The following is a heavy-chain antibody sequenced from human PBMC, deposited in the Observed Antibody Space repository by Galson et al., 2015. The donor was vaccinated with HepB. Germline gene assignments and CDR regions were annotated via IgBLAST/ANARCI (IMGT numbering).Heavy chain of an antibody. D-gene: IGHD3-22*01. V-gene: IGHV3-9*01. J-gene: IGHJ4*02. CDR1: GFIFDHYA. Sequence: SLRLSCAASGFIFDHYAIHWVRQGPGKGLEWVSGISWNSGSIGYADSVKGRFTTSRDNAKNSLYLQMNSLGAEDTALYFCAKIITFMTDYYDSSGYYSHWGQGTLVTVSS. CDR2: ISWNSGSI. CDR3: AKIITFMTDYYDSSGYYSH.